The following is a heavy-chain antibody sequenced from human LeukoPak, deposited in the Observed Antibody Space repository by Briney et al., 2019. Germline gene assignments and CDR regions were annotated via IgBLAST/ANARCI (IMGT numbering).Heavy chain of an antibody. D-gene: IGHD6-19*01. CDR3: ARDSSGAGNSWFDP. V-gene: IGHV4-59*11. CDR2: MYNSETT. Sequence: SETLSLTRTVSGVSISSHYWSWIRQPPGKGLEWIGYMYNSETTKYNPSLKSRVTISVDTSKKQFSLTLRSVTAADTAVYYCARDSSGAGNSWFDPWGQGTLVTVSS. CDR1: GVSISSHY. J-gene: IGHJ5*02.